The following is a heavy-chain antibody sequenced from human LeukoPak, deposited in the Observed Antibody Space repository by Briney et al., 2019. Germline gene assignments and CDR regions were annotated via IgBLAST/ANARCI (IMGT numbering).Heavy chain of an antibody. CDR3: AKDRLERLVRNAFDI. D-gene: IGHD3-9*01. CDR1: GFAFNNYA. CDR2: ISGSGGST. Sequence: PGGSLRLSCAASGFAFNNYAMSWVRQAPGRGLEWVSGISGSGGSTYNTDSVKGRFTISRDNSKNTLYLQMNSLRAEDTAVYYCAKDRLERLVRNAFDIWGQGTMVTVSS. J-gene: IGHJ3*02. V-gene: IGHV3-23*01.